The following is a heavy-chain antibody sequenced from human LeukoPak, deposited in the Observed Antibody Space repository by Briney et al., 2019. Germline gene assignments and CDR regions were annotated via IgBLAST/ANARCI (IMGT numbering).Heavy chain of an antibody. Sequence: SVKVSCKASGGTFSSYAISWVRQAPGQGLEGMGGIIPIFCTANYAQKFQGRVTITTDESTSTAYMELSSLRSEDTAVYYCARGTGYYYDSSGYRPMGDAFDIWGQGTMVTVSS. CDR2: IIPIFCTA. J-gene: IGHJ3*02. CDR3: ARGTGYYYDSSGYRPMGDAFDI. CDR1: GGTFSSYA. D-gene: IGHD3-22*01. V-gene: IGHV1-69*05.